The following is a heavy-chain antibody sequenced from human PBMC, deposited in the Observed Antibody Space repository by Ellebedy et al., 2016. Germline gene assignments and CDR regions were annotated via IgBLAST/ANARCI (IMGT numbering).Heavy chain of an antibody. D-gene: IGHD5-24*01. CDR2: ISSSSSTI. Sequence: GESLKISCAASGFTFSSYSMNWVRQAPGKGLEWVSYISSSSSTIYYADSVKGRFTISRDNSKNTLYLQMNSLRAEDTAVYYCARAATRWRAIRDLDYWGQGTLSPSPQ. V-gene: IGHV3-48*01. J-gene: IGHJ4*02. CDR3: ARAATRWRAIRDLDY. CDR1: GFTFSSYS.